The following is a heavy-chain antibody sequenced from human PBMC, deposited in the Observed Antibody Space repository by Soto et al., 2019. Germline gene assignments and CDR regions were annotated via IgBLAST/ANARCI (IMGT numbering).Heavy chain of an antibody. CDR3: ARLWVWGSYAIDF. V-gene: IGHV3-66*01. D-gene: IGHD3-16*01. J-gene: IGHJ4*01. Sequence: QLVESGGALVQPGGSLRLSCAVSGFTVTSTYMSWIRQAPGKGLEWISVIHSGGTTYYTDSVKGRFTISRDISKNTVSLQVNSLRVEDTAVYHCARLWVWGSYAIDFWGHGTLVTVSS. CDR2: IHSGGTT. CDR1: GFTVTSTY.